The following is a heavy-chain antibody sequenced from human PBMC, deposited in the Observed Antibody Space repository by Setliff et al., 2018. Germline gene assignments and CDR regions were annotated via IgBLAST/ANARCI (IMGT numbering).Heavy chain of an antibody. CDR3: ARESRYYYDNLGTLDY. CDR2: VSHSGSP. V-gene: IGHV4-38-2*02. Sequence: PSETLSLTCDVSGYSFKSDDYWAWIRQSPGRGLEWIGSVSHSGSPYYNPSLKSRVSISEDRSKNRLSLKLNSVTAADTAVYYCARESRYYYDNLGTLDYWGQGTLVTVSS. CDR1: GYSFKSDDY. J-gene: IGHJ4*02. D-gene: IGHD3-22*01.